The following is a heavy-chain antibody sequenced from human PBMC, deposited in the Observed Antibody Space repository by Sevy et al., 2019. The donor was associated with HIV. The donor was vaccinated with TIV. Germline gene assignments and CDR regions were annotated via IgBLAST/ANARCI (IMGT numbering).Heavy chain of an antibody. V-gene: IGHV3-49*04. CDR3: TTSTIFGVVIDAFDI. CDR2: IRSKAYGGTT. CDR1: GFPFSSYS. D-gene: IGHD3-3*01. J-gene: IGHJ3*02. Sequence: GGSLRLSCAASGFPFSSYSFYWVRQAPGKGLEWVGFIRSKAYGGTTEYAASVKGRFTISRDDSKSIAYLQMNSLKTEDTAVYYCTTSTIFGVVIDAFDIWGQGTMVTVSS.